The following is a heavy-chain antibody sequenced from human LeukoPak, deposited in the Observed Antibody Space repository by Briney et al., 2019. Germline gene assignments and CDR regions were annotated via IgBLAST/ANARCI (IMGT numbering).Heavy chain of an antibody. CDR3: ARDRMDTGTYFDY. Sequence: ASVKVSCRSSGYTFTTYGITWVRQAPGQGLEWMGWISTYNGNTNYAQELQGRVTMTTDTSTSTAYMELRSLRSDDTAMYYCARDRMDTGTYFDYWVQGTLVTVSS. CDR2: ISTYNGNT. V-gene: IGHV1-18*01. J-gene: IGHJ4*02. CDR1: GYTFTTYG. D-gene: IGHD5-18*01.